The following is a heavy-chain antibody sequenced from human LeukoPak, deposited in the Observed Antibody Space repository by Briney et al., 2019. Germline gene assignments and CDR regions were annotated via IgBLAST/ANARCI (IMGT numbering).Heavy chain of an antibody. CDR3: TRDRFYVWFDP. CDR1: GSTFGTHT. CDR2: IRSSGTT. J-gene: IGHJ5*02. D-gene: IGHD3-16*01. Sequence: GGSLRLSYTTSGSTFGTHTMHWFRQAPGKGLQWIGFIRSSGTTQYAASVKGRFTISRDDSKSIAYLQMNSLKTEDTAVYYCTRDRFYVWFDPWGQGTLVTVSS. V-gene: IGHV3-49*03.